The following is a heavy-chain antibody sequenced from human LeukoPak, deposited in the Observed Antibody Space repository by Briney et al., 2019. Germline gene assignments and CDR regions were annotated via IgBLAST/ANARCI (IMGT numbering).Heavy chain of an antibody. CDR2: ISAYNGNT. D-gene: IGHD5-12*01. CDR3: ARTPPRPNIGAYHYYYYYYMDV. Sequence: GASVKVSCKASGYTFTSYGISWVRQAPGQGLEWMGRISAYNGNTNYAQKLQGRVTMTTDTSTSTAYMELRSLRSDDTAVYYRARTPPRPNIGAYHYYYYYYMDVWGKGTTVTISS. V-gene: IGHV1-18*01. CDR1: GYTFTSYG. J-gene: IGHJ6*03.